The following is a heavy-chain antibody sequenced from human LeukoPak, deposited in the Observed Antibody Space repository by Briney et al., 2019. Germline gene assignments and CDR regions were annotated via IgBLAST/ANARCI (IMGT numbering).Heavy chain of an antibody. CDR3: ARDSFALYYYGSGTSFDI. Sequence: ASVKVSCKASGGTFSSYAISWVRQAPGQGLEWMGWINPNSGGTNYAQKFQGRVTMTRDTSISTAYMELSRLRSDDTAVYYCARDSFALYYYGSGTSFDIWGQGTMVTVSS. CDR2: INPNSGGT. J-gene: IGHJ3*02. V-gene: IGHV1-2*02. D-gene: IGHD3-10*01. CDR1: GGTFSSYA.